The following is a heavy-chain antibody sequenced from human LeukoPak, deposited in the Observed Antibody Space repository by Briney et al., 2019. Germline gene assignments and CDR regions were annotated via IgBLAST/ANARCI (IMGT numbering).Heavy chain of an antibody. Sequence: SETLSLTCTVSGGSISSYYWSWIRQPPGKGLEWIGYIYYSGSTNYNPSLKSRVTISVDTSKNQFPLKLSSVTAADTAVYYCATVGSSTIYGMDVWGQGTTVTVSS. CDR3: ATVGSSTIYGMDV. J-gene: IGHJ6*02. CDR2: IYYSGST. D-gene: IGHD6-13*01. V-gene: IGHV4-59*01. CDR1: GGSISSYY.